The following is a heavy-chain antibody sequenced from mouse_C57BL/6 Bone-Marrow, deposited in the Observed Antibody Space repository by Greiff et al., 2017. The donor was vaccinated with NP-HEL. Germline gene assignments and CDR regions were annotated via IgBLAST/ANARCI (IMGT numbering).Heavy chain of an antibody. CDR1: GYTFTSYW. CDR2: IDPSDSYT. D-gene: IGHD2-4*01. J-gene: IGHJ1*03. CDR3: ARGDFYYDYDVGYFDV. Sequence: QVQLQQPGAELVMPGASVKLSCKASGYTFTSYWMHWVKQRPGQGLEWIGEIDPSDSYTNYNQKFKGKSTLTVDKSSSTAYMQLSSLTSEDSAVYYCARGDFYYDYDVGYFDVWGTGTTVTVSS. V-gene: IGHV1-69*01.